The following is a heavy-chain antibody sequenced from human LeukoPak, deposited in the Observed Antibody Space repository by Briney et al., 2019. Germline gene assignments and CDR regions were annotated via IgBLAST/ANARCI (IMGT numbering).Heavy chain of an antibody. V-gene: IGHV1-2*02. CDR2: INPNSGGT. Sequence: ASVKVSCKASGYTFTGYYMHWVRQAPGQGLEWLGWINPNSGGTNYAQKFQGRVTMTRDTSISTAYMELSRLRSDDTAVYYCAREYCRSTSCYFRGHFDYWGQGTLVTVSS. CDR1: GYTFTGYY. CDR3: AREYCRSTSCYFRGHFDY. J-gene: IGHJ4*02. D-gene: IGHD2-2*01.